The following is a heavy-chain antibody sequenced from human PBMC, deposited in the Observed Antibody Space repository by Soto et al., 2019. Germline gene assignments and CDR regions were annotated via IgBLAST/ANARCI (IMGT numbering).Heavy chain of an antibody. V-gene: IGHV4-59*08. CDR2: ISHSGST. D-gene: IGHD6-13*01. Sequence: SETLYLTSTVSGGSISGYYWTWIRQPPGKGLEWIGYISHSGSTDYNSSLKSRVTISVDTSKNQFSLRLSSVTAADTAIYYCASAYSSSWYSRFDPWGQGTLVTVSS. CDR3: ASAYSSSWYSRFDP. J-gene: IGHJ5*02. CDR1: GGSISGYY.